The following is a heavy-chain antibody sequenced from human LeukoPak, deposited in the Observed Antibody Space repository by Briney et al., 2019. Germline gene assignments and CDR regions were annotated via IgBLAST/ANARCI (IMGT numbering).Heavy chain of an antibody. CDR2: ISSSSSYI. Sequence: GGSLRLSCAASGFTFSNAWMSWVRQAPGKGLERVSSISSSSSYIYYADSVKGRFTISIDNAKNSLYLQMNSLRAEDTAVYYCAIRGSPMVRNYWGQGTLVTVSS. V-gene: IGHV3-21*01. D-gene: IGHD3-10*01. CDR3: AIRGSPMVRNY. J-gene: IGHJ4*02. CDR1: GFTFSNAW.